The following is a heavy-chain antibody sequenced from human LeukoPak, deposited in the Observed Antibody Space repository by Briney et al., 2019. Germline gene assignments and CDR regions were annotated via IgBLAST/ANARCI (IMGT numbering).Heavy chain of an antibody. Sequence: PSETLSLTCTASGGSVSSYYWSWVRQPPGEGLEWIAYVYNSGSTNYNPSLKSRVTISVDRSKNQFSLKMNSVTAADTAVYYCVRDWEGFNFDIWGQGTMVTVSS. J-gene: IGHJ3*02. CDR1: GGSVSSYY. V-gene: IGHV4-59*02. CDR2: VYNSGST. CDR3: VRDWEGFNFDI. D-gene: IGHD1-26*01.